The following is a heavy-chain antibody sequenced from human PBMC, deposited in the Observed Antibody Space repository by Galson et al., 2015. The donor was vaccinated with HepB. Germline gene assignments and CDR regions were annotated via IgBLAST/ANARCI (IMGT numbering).Heavy chain of an antibody. CDR2: IFSNDEK. Sequence: PALVKPTQTLTLTRTVSGFSLSNARMGVSWIRQPPGKALEWLAHIFSNDEKSYSTSLKSRLTISKDTSKSQVVLTMTNMDPVDTATYYCARMGWNWNYELYDAFDIWGQGTMVTVSS. CDR3: ARMGWNWNYELYDAFDI. V-gene: IGHV2-26*01. D-gene: IGHD1-7*01. J-gene: IGHJ3*02. CDR1: GFSLSNARMG.